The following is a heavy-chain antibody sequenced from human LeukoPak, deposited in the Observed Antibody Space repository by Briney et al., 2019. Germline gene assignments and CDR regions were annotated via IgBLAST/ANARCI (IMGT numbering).Heavy chain of an antibody. CDR2: IYTSGST. CDR3: ARAAIFGVVHDAFDI. J-gene: IGHJ3*02. D-gene: IGHD3-3*01. V-gene: IGHV4-61*02. CDR1: GGSISSGSYY. Sequence: SQTLSLTCTVSGGSISSGSYYWSWIRQPAGKGLEWIGRIYTSGSTNYNPSLKSRVTMSIDTSKYQFSLKLTSVTAADTAVYYCARAAIFGVVHDAFDIWGQGTMVTVSS.